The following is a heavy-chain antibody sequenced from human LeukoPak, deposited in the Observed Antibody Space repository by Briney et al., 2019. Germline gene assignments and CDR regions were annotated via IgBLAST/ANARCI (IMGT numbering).Heavy chain of an antibody. CDR2: ISYDGSNK. J-gene: IGHJ4*02. CDR1: GFTFSSYG. D-gene: IGHD4-17*01. CDR3: AKDLDEDGDYFDY. Sequence: GRSLRLSCAASGFTFSSYGMHWVRQAPGKGLEWVAVISYDGSNKYYADSVKGRFTISRDNSKNTLYLQMNSLRAEDTAVYYCAKDLDEDGDYFDYWGQGTLVTVSS. V-gene: IGHV3-30*18.